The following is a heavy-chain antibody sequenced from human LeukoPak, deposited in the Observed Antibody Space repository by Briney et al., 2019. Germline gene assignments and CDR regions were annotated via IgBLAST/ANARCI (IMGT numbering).Heavy chain of an antibody. Sequence: PWGSLRLSCAASGFTFSDYYMSWIRQAPGKGLEWVSYISSSGSTIYYADSVKGRFTISRDNAKNSLYLQMNSLRAEDTAVYYCARDPGIYSGYDRTPYYFDYWGQGTLVTVSS. CDR1: GFTFSDYY. J-gene: IGHJ4*02. V-gene: IGHV3-11*01. D-gene: IGHD5-12*01. CDR3: ARDPGIYSGYDRTPYYFDY. CDR2: ISSSGSTI.